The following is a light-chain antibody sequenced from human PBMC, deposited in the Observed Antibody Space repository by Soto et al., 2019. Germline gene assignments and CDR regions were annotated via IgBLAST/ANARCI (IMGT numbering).Light chain of an antibody. CDR2: EGS. CDR1: SSDVGSYNL. CDR3: CSYAGSSTLV. Sequence: QSALTQPASVSGSPGQSIPISCTGTSSDVGSYNLVSWYQQHPGKAPKLMIYEGSKRPSGVSNRFSGSKSGNTASLTISGLQAEDEADYYCCSYAGSSTLVFGGGTQLTVL. J-gene: IGLJ2*01. V-gene: IGLV2-23*01.